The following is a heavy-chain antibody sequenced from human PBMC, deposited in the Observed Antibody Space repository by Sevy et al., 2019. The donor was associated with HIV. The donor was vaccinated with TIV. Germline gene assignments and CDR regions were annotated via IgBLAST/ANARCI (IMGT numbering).Heavy chain of an antibody. Sequence: RGSLRLSCAASGLTFSSHAMHWVRQAPGKGLESVAVISYDGNIRYYGDSVKGRFTISRDDSKNTLYLQMNSLRAEDTAVYYCARDLGYESSGYLPFFDPRGQGTLVTVSS. CDR3: ARDLGYESSGYLPFFDP. V-gene: IGHV3-30-3*01. D-gene: IGHD3-22*01. CDR1: GLTFSSHA. J-gene: IGHJ5*02. CDR2: ISYDGNIR.